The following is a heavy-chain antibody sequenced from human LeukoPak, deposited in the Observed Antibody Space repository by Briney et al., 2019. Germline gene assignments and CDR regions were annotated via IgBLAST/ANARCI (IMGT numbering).Heavy chain of an antibody. V-gene: IGHV3-15*01. CDR2: IKSKADGGTT. CDR1: GFTFSDAW. Sequence: SGGSLRLSCAASGFTFSDAWMSWARQAPGKGLEWVGHIKSKADGGTTDYAAPVKGRFTISRHDSKATLYLQMNSLKTEDTAVYYCTTDSGPPSGYFDYWGQGTLVTVSS. D-gene: IGHD1-26*01. J-gene: IGHJ4*02. CDR3: TTDSGPPSGYFDY.